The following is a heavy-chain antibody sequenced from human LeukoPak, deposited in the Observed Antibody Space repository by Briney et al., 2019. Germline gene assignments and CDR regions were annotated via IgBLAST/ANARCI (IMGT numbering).Heavy chain of an antibody. CDR1: GFTFSSWG. D-gene: IGHD1-1*01. CDR3: AKDVTTGTLALDY. V-gene: IGHV3-33*06. Sequence: GGSLRLSCAASGFTFSSWGMHWVRQAPGQGLEWVAVIWYDGTNKYYADSVKGRFTISRDNSKNTLYLQMNSLRAEDTAVYYCAKDVTTGTLALDYWGQGTLVTVSS. CDR2: IWYDGTNK. J-gene: IGHJ4*02.